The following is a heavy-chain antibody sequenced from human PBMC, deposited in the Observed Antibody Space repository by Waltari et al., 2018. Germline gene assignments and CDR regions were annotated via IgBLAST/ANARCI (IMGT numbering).Heavy chain of an antibody. J-gene: IGHJ4*02. D-gene: IGHD7-27*01. Sequence: ELQLVESGGGLVKPGGSLRLSCAASGFTFSSYSMNWVRQAPGKGLEWVASISSSSSYIYYADSVKGRFTISRDNAKNSLYLQMNSLRAEDTAVYYCARDFGLGIFYFDYWGQGTLVTVSS. CDR2: ISSSSSYI. CDR3: ARDFGLGIFYFDY. V-gene: IGHV3-21*02. CDR1: GFTFSSYS.